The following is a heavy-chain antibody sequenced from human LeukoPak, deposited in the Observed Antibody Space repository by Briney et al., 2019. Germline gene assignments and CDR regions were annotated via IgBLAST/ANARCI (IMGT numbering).Heavy chain of an antibody. CDR1: GVSISSSNSY. V-gene: IGHV4-61*02. CDR2: IYTSGST. Sequence: PSETLSLTCTVSGVSISSSNSYWSWIRQPAGKGLEWIGRIYTSGSTNYNPSLKSRVTISVDTSKNQFSLKLSSVTAADTAVYYCARERYYYDSSGYGVARFDYWGQGTLVTVSS. CDR3: ARERYYYDSSGYGVARFDY. J-gene: IGHJ4*02. D-gene: IGHD3-22*01.